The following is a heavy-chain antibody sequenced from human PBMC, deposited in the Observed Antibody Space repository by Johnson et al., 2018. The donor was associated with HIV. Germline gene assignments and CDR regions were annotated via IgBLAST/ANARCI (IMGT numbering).Heavy chain of an antibody. CDR3: ARGGGFRDAFDI. CDR1: GFTFSSYW. CDR2: IKQDGSEK. Sequence: VQLVESGGGLVQPGGSLRLSCAASGFTFSSYWMSWVRQAPGKGLEWVANIKQDGSEKYYVDSVKGRFTISRDNAKNTLYLQMNSLRAEDTAVYYCARGGGFRDAFDIWDQGTMVTVSS. D-gene: IGHD3-16*01. J-gene: IGHJ3*02. V-gene: IGHV3-7*02.